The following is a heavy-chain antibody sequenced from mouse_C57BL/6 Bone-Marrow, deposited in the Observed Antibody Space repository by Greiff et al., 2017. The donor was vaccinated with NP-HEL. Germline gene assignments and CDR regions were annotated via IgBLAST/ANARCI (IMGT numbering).Heavy chain of an antibody. Sequence: VQLQQSGPELVKPGASVKISCKASGYTFTDYYMNWVKQSHGKSLEWIGDINPNNGGTSYNQKFKGKATLTVDKSSSTAYMELRSLTSEDSAVYYCARRGDLWGQGTLVTVSA. D-gene: IGHD3-3*01. V-gene: IGHV1-26*01. CDR2: INPNNGGT. CDR1: GYTFTDYY. CDR3: ARRGDL. J-gene: IGHJ3*01.